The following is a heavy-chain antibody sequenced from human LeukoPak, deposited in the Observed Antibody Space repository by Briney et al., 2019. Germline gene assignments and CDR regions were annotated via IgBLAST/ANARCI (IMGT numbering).Heavy chain of an antibody. CDR2: MNPNSGNT. Sequence: ASVKVSCKASGYTFTSYDINWVRQATGQGLEWMGWMNPNSGNTGYAQKLQGRVTMTRNTSISTAYMELSSLRSEDTAVYYCARASPLLRYFDWWRTRLPGGGENDYWGQGTLVTVSS. J-gene: IGHJ4*02. CDR3: ARASPLLRYFDWWRTRLPGGGENDY. D-gene: IGHD3-9*01. CDR1: GYTFTSYD. V-gene: IGHV1-8*01.